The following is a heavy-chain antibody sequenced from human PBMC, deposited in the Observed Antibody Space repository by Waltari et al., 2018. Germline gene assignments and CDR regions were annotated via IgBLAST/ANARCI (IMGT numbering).Heavy chain of an antibody. CDR2: ISWDGGST. Sequence: EVQLVESGGVVVQPGGSLRLSCAASGFTLDDYTMHWVRQAPGTGLEWVSLISWDGGSTYYADSVKGRFTISRDNSKNSLYLQMNSLRTEDTALYYCAKDSSPDDYGGQGFDYWGQGTLVTVSS. V-gene: IGHV3-43*01. CDR1: GFTLDDYT. J-gene: IGHJ4*02. D-gene: IGHD4-17*01. CDR3: AKDSSPDDYGGQGFDY.